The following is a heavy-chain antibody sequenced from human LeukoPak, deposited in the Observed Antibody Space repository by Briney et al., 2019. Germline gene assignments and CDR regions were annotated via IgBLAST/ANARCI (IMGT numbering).Heavy chain of an antibody. J-gene: IGHJ4*02. V-gene: IGHV3-11*01. D-gene: IGHD5-24*01. CDR2: ISSSGSNI. Sequence: GGSLRLSCAASGFTFSDYYMSWIRQAPGKGLEWVAYISSSGSNIHYADSVKGRFTISRDNSKSTLYLQMNSLRAEDTAVYYCAKSGYNRFDYWGQGTLLTVSS. CDR3: AKSGYNRFDY. CDR1: GFTFSDYY.